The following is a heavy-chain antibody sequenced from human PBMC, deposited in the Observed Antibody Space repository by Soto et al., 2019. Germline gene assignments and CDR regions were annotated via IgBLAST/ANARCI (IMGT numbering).Heavy chain of an antibody. V-gene: IGHV3-23*01. CDR2: ISGSGGST. CDR3: ANKVSLGSTVDLGY. Sequence: PGGSLRLSCAASGFTFSIFAMSWVRQSPGKGLEWVSTISGSGGSTYYADAVKGRFTISRDNSMGTLYLQMKSLRVEDTAIYYWANKVSLGSTVDLGYWGQGALVTVSS. D-gene: IGHD7-27*01. CDR1: GFTFSIFA. J-gene: IGHJ4*02.